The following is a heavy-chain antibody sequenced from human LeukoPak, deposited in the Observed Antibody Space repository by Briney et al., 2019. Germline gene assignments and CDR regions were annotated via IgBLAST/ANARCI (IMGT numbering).Heavy chain of an antibody. J-gene: IGHJ4*02. Sequence: SETLSLTCTVSGGSINNYYWNWIRQPPGKGLELIGYIYYSVSGGGTNYNPSLKSRVTISVDTSKNQFSLKLSSVTAADTAVYYCARDWVGIAARHYFDYWGQGTLVTVSS. D-gene: IGHD6-6*01. V-gene: IGHV4-59*12. CDR3: ARDWVGIAARHYFDY. CDR2: IYYSVSGGGT. CDR1: GGSINNYY.